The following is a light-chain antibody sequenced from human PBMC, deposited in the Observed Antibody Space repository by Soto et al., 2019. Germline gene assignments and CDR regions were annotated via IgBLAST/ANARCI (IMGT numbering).Light chain of an antibody. CDR1: QSIRNY. J-gene: IGKJ1*01. Sequence: DIKMTHSPSSLSASVGDRVTISCRASQSIRNYVSWYQQKPGTAPKLLIRAASTLQSGVPSRFSGSGSGTDFTLTISSLQIEDFATYFCQQTDSTPQTFGQGTNVEI. V-gene: IGKV1-39*01. CDR3: QQTDSTPQT. CDR2: AAS.